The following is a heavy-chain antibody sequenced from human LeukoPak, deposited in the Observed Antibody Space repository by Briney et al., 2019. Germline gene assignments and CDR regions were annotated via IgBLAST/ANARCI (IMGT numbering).Heavy chain of an antibody. D-gene: IGHD2-8*02. J-gene: IGHJ4*02. CDR3: ARDVLGTMAYSY. CDR1: GYTFTGYY. V-gene: IGHV1-2*02. CDR2: INPNSGGT. Sequence: ASVKVSCKASGYTFTGYYMHWVRQAPGQGLEWMGWINPNSGGTNYAQKFQGRVTMTRDTSISTAYMELSRLRSDDTAVYYCARDVLGTMAYSYWGQGTLVTVSS.